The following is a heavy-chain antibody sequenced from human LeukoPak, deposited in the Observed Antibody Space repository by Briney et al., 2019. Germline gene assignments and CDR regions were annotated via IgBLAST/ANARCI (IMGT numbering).Heavy chain of an antibody. Sequence: PSETLSLTCAVYGGSFSGYYWSWIRQPPGKGLEWIGEINHSGSTNYNPSPKSRVTILVDTSKNQFSLKLSSVTAADTAVYYCAELYSSGPWGQGTLVTVSS. CDR1: GGSFSGYY. CDR3: AELYSSGP. J-gene: IGHJ5*02. CDR2: INHSGST. D-gene: IGHD3-22*01. V-gene: IGHV4-34*01.